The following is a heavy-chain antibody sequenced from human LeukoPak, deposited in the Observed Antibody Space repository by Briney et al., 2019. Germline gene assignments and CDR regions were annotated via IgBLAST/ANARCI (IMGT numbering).Heavy chain of an antibody. D-gene: IGHD5-18*01. J-gene: IGHJ6*03. CDR3: ASAGYSYGYSHYYYYMDV. Sequence: GALVKVSCKASVYTFTSYYMHWVRQAPGQGLEGMGIINPSGGSTSYAQKFQGRVTMTRDMSTSTVYMELSSLRSEDTAVYSCASAGYSYGYSHYYYYMDVWGKGTTVTVSS. CDR1: VYTFTSYY. CDR2: INPSGGST. V-gene: IGHV1-46*01.